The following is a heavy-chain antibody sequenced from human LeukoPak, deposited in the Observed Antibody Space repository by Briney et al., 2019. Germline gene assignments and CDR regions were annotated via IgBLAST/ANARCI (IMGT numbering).Heavy chain of an antibody. CDR2: IKQDGSEK. V-gene: IGHV3-7*03. D-gene: IGHD6-13*01. CDR1: GFTFSSYW. Sequence: PGGSLRLSCAASGFTFSSYWMSWVRQAPGKGLEWVANIKQDGSEKYYVDSVKGRFTISRDNAKNSLYLQMNSLRAEDTAVYYCAREARSEYSSSWYVDYWGQGTLVTVSS. J-gene: IGHJ4*02. CDR3: AREARSEYSSSWYVDY.